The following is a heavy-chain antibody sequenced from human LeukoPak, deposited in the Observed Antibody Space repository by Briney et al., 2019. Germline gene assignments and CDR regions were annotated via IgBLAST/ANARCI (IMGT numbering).Heavy chain of an antibody. Sequence: GSLKLSCSASGFTFSNFFMHWVRQAPGKGLEYVSSISADGGSTFYADSVKGRFTVSRDNSMNTLYLQMSSLRVEDTAVYYCVKDLIGTYAFDYWVQGTLITVSS. CDR3: VKDLIGTYAFDY. CDR2: ISADGGST. CDR1: GFTFSNFF. V-gene: IGHV3-64D*08. J-gene: IGHJ4*02. D-gene: IGHD1-26*01.